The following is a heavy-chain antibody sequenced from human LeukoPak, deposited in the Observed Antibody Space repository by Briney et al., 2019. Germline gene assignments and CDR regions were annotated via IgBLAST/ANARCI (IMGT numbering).Heavy chain of an antibody. J-gene: IGHJ5*02. CDR3: ARAMVVAATPIKTNWFDP. Sequence: SETLSLTCAVYGGSFSGYYWSWIRQPPGKGLEWIGSIYYSGSTYYNPSLKSRVTISVDTSKNQFSLKLSSVTAADTAVYYCARAMVVAATPIKTNWFDPWGQGTLVTVSS. D-gene: IGHD2-15*01. CDR1: GGSFSGYY. CDR2: IYYSGST. V-gene: IGHV4-34*01.